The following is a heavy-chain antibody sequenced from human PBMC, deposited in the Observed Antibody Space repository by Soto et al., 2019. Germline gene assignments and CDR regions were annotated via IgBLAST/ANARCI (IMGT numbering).Heavy chain of an antibody. CDR1: GFTFSSYA. CDR2: ISGSGGST. CDR3: AKDLGYSSGWFVDY. J-gene: IGHJ4*02. V-gene: IGHV3-23*01. D-gene: IGHD6-19*01. Sequence: HPGGSLRLSCAASGFTFSSYAMSWVRQAPGKGLEWVSAISGSGGSTYYADSVKGRFTISRDNSKNTLYLQMNSLRAEDTAVYYCAKDLGYSSGWFVDYWGQGTLVTVSS.